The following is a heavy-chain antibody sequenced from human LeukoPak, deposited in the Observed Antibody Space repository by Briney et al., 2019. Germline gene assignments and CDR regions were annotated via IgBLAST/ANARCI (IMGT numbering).Heavy chain of an antibody. J-gene: IGHJ4*02. D-gene: IGHD2-15*01. Sequence: PSETLSLTSTVSGGSISSYYWSWIRQPPGKGLEWIGYIYYSGSTNYNPSLKSRVTISVDTSKNQFSLKLSSVTAADTAVYYCARHNPYCSGGSCYDGGDYWGQGTLVTVSS. CDR3: ARHNPYCSGGSCYDGGDY. V-gene: IGHV4-59*08. CDR2: IYYSGST. CDR1: GGSISSYY.